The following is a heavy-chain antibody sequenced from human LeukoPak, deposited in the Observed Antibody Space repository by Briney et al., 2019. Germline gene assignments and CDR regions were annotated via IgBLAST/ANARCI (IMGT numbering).Heavy chain of an antibody. CDR1: GGSLSSYY. CDR3: ARVYFEGYSSGWYLIWAFDI. J-gene: IGHJ3*02. Sequence: SETLSLTCTVSGGSLSSYYWSWIRQPAGKGLGWIGRIYPSGGTNYNPPLKSRVTMSVDTSKNQFSLKLSSVTAADTAVYYCARVYFEGYSSGWYLIWAFDIWGQGTMVTVSS. D-gene: IGHD6-19*01. V-gene: IGHV4-4*07. CDR2: IYPSGGT.